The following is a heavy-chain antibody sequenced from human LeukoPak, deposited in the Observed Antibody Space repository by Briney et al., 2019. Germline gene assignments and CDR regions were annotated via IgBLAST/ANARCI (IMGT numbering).Heavy chain of an antibody. J-gene: IGHJ4*02. V-gene: IGHV3-21*01. D-gene: IGHD3-16*01. Sequence: GGSLRLSCAASGFPFSRYSMNWVRQAPGEGPEWVSSISSSSSNKDYVDSVKGRSTVSRDNAKNSLYLQMDSLRVEDTAVYYCARDPPSRGTRYFDYWGQGILVTVSS. CDR1: GFPFSRYS. CDR2: ISSSSSNK. CDR3: ARDPPSRGTRYFDY.